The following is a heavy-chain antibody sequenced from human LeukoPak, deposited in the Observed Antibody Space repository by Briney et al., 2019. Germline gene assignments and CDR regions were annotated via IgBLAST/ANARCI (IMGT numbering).Heavy chain of an antibody. CDR2: IVVGRGNT. D-gene: IGHD6-19*01. Sequence: GTSVKVSCKASGFTFTSSAMQWVRQARGQRLKWIGWIVVGRGNTNYAQKFQERVTITRDMSTSTAYMELSSLRSEDTAVYYCAADSGYSSGWYRYYYYGMDVWGQGTTVTVSS. V-gene: IGHV1-58*02. J-gene: IGHJ6*02. CDR1: GFTFTSSA. CDR3: AADSGYSSGWYRYYYYGMDV.